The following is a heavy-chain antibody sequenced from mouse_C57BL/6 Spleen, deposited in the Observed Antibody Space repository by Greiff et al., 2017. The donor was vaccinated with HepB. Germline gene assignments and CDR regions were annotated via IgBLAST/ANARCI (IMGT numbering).Heavy chain of an antibody. V-gene: IGHV1-69*01. CDR3: ARSPPYYSNWAY. Sequence: VQLQQPGAELVMPGASVKLSCKASGYTFTSYWMHWVKQRPGQGLEWIGEIDPSDSYTNYNQKFKGKSTLTVDKSSSTAYMQLSSLTSEDSAVYYCARSPPYYSNWAYWGQGTLVTVSA. J-gene: IGHJ3*01. CDR2: IDPSDSYT. CDR1: GYTFTSYW. D-gene: IGHD2-5*01.